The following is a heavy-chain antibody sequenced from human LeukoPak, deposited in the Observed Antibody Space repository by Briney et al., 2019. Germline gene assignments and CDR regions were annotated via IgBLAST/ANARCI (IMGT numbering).Heavy chain of an antibody. CDR3: ARERYYDSSGYLRFDP. CDR2: INPNINGT. D-gene: IGHD3-22*01. CDR1: GYTFTGYY. J-gene: IGHJ5*02. V-gene: IGHV1-2*02. Sequence: VASVKVSCKASGYTFTGYYIHWVRQALGQGLEWMGWINPNINGTNYAQKFQGRVTMTGDRSISTAYMELSSLRSEDTAVYYCARERYYDSSGYLRFDPWGQGTLVTVSS.